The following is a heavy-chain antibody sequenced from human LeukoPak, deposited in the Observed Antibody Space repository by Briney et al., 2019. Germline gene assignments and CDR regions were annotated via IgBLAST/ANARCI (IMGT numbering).Heavy chain of an antibody. V-gene: IGHV3-73*01. J-gene: IGHJ5*02. Sequence: QSGGSLRLSCAASGFTFSGSAIHWVRQSSGKGLEWVGQIDKKDKGYATATAYAASVKGRFTISRDDSINTAYLQMKSLKTEDTALYYCTRDSGTYNWFDPWGQETLVTVSS. CDR1: GFTFSGSA. CDR3: TRDSGTYNWFDP. D-gene: IGHD1-26*01. CDR2: IDKKDKGYATAT.